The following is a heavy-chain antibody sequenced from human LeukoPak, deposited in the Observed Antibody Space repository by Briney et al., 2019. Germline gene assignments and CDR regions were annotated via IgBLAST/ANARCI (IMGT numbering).Heavy chain of an antibody. CDR2: IRYDGSNK. V-gene: IGHV3-30*02. D-gene: IGHD3-22*01. J-gene: IGHJ3*02. CDR1: GFTFSSYG. CDR3: ARDSVPTYYYDTSGPGGAFDI. Sequence: GGSLRLSCAASGFTFSSYGMHWVRQAPGKGLEWVAFIRYDGSNKYYADSVKGRFTISRDNSKNTLYLQMNSLRAEDTAVYYCARDSVPTYYYDTSGPGGAFDIWGQGTMVTVSS.